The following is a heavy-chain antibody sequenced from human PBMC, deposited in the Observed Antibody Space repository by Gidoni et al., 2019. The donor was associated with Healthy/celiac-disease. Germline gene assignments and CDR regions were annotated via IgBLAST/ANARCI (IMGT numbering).Heavy chain of an antibody. CDR1: GGTFSSYT. CDR2: IIPILGIA. CDR3: ASEGAPNLPFDP. Sequence: QVQLVQSEAEVKKPGSSVKVSCKASGGTFSSYTISWVRQAPGQGREWMGRIIPILGIANYAQKFQGRVTITADKATSTAYMELSSLRSEDTAVYYCASEGAPNLPFDPWGQGTLVTVSS. J-gene: IGHJ5*02. D-gene: IGHD3-16*01. V-gene: IGHV1-69*02.